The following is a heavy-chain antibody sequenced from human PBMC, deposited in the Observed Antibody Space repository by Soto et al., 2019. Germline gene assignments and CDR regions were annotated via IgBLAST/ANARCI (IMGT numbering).Heavy chain of an antibody. CDR2: IDPSDSQT. CDR1: GYSFAGYW. Sequence: PGESLRISCKGSGYSFAGYWITWVRQKPGKGLEWMGRIDPSDSQTYYSPSFRGHVTISATKSITTVFLQWSSLRASDTAMYYCARQIYGSDTGPNCQYYFDSWGQGTPVSVSS. J-gene: IGHJ4*02. CDR3: ARQIYGSDTGPNCQYYFDS. V-gene: IGHV5-10-1*01. D-gene: IGHD5-18*01.